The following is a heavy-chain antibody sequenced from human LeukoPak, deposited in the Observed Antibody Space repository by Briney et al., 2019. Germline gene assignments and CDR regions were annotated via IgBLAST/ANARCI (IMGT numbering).Heavy chain of an antibody. Sequence: SQTLSLTCTVSGGSISSGGYYWSWIRQPPGKGLEWIGYIYHSGSTYYNPSLKSRVTISVDRSKNQFSLKLSSVTAADTAVYYCARDPPPVPNAFDIWGQGTMVTVSS. J-gene: IGHJ3*02. D-gene: IGHD6-6*01. CDR3: ARDPPPVPNAFDI. CDR2: IYHSGST. CDR1: GGSISSGGYY. V-gene: IGHV4-30-2*01.